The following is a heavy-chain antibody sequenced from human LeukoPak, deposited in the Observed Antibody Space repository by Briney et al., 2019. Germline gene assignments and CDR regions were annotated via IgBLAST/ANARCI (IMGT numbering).Heavy chain of an antibody. CDR2: MNPNSGNT. D-gene: IGHD5-18*01. J-gene: IGHJ4*02. V-gene: IGHV1-8*01. CDR3: ARDGARELWPTPVCD. CDR1: GYTFTSYD. Sequence: GASVNVSCKASGYTFTSYDINWVQQATGQGLEWMGWMNPNSGNTGYAQKFQGRVTMTRNTSISTAYMELSSLRSEDTAVYYCARDGARELWPTPVCDWGQGTLVTVSS.